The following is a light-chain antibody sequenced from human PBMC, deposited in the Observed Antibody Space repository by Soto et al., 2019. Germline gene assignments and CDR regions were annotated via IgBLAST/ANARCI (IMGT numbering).Light chain of an antibody. J-gene: IGLJ3*02. V-gene: IGLV1-44*01. Sequence: QSVLTQPPSASGTPGQRVTISCSGSSSNIGSNTVNWYQQLPGTAPKLLIYSNNQQPSGVPDRFSGSKSGTSASLAISGLQSEDEADYYCAALDDSLNGWVFRGGTQLTVL. CDR1: SSNIGSNT. CDR2: SNN. CDR3: AALDDSLNGWV.